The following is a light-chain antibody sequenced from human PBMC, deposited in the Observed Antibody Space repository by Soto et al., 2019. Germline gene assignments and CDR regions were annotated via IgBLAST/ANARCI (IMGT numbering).Light chain of an antibody. CDR3: CSHAGSFTFV. CDR1: SSDVGGYNY. Sequence: QSVLTQPRSVSGSPGRSVTISCTGTSSDVGGYNYVSWYQKYPGKAPRLMIYDVSKRPSGVPDRFSGSKSGNTASLTISGLQAEDEADYYCCSHAGSFTFVFGGGTKLTVL. V-gene: IGLV2-11*01. CDR2: DVS. J-gene: IGLJ2*01.